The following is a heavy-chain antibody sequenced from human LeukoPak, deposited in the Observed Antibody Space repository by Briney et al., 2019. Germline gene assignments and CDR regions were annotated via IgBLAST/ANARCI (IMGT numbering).Heavy chain of an antibody. V-gene: IGHV4-59*01. CDR1: GASISSSY. CDR2: IYYSGTT. CDR3: ARGQPQRYNSDWYVNWFDP. D-gene: IGHD6-19*01. J-gene: IGHJ5*02. Sequence: SETLSLTCTVSGASISSSYWSWIRQPPGKGLEWIGYIYYSGTTKYNPSPRSRVTISIDTSKNQFSLKVNSVTAADTAVYYCARGQPQRYNSDWYVNWFDPWGQGTLVSVSS.